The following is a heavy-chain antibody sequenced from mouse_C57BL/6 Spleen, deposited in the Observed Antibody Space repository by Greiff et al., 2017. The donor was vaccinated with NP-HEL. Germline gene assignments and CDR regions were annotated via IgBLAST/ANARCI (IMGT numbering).Heavy chain of an antibody. D-gene: IGHD3-2*02. CDR1: GYAFTNYL. J-gene: IGHJ4*01. CDR3: ARSTAQAYYAMDY. CDR2: INPGSGGT. V-gene: IGHV1-54*01. Sequence: VMLVASGAELVRPGTSVKVSCKASGYAFTNYLIEWVKQRPGQGLEWIGVINPGSGGTNYNEKFKGKATLTADKSSSTAYMQLSSLTSEDSAVYFCARSTAQAYYAMDYWGQGTSVTVSS.